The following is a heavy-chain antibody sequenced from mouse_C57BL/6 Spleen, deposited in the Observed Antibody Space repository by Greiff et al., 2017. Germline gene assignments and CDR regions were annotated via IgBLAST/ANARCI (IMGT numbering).Heavy chain of an antibody. J-gene: IGHJ2*01. D-gene: IGHD2-4*01. CDR2: ISDGGSYT. V-gene: IGHV5-4*03. CDR1: GFTFSSYA. Sequence: EVMLVESGGGLVKPGGSLKLSCAASGFTFSSYAMSWVRQTPEKRLEWVATISDGGSYTCYPDNVKGRFTISRDNAKNNLYLQMSHLKSEDTAMYYCARSYDYYFDYWGQGTTLTVSS. CDR3: ARSYDYYFDY.